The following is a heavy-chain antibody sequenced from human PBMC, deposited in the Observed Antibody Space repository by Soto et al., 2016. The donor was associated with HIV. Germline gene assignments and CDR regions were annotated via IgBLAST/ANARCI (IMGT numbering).Heavy chain of an antibody. CDR3: ARDVLSITMIRGRGDAFDI. CDR1: GFTFSSYA. V-gene: IGHV3-64*01. Sequence: EVQLVESGGGLVQPGGSLRLSCAASGFTFSSYAMHWVRQTPGKGLEYVSAISSNGGSTYYANSVKGRFTISRDNSKNTVYPQMGSLRAEDTAVYYCARDVLSITMIRGRGDAFDIWGQGTMVTVSS. D-gene: IGHD3-10*01. CDR2: ISSNGGST. J-gene: IGHJ3*02.